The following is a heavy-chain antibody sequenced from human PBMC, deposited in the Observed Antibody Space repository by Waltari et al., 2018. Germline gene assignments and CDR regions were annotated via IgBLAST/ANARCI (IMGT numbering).Heavy chain of an antibody. Sequence: EVQLVESGGGLVQPGGSLRLSCAASGFTFSSYSMNWVRQAPGKGLEWVSYISSSSSTIYYADSVKGRFTISRDNAKNSLYLQMNSLRAEDTAVYYCARDRQGEAARLRAFDIWGQGTMVTVSS. V-gene: IGHV3-48*01. CDR2: ISSSSSTI. CDR1: GFTFSSYS. J-gene: IGHJ3*02. D-gene: IGHD6-6*01. CDR3: ARDRQGEAARLRAFDI.